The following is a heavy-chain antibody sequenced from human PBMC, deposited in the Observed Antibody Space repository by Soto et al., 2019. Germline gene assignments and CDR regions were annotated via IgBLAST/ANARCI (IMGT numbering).Heavy chain of an antibody. Sequence: EVQLLESGGGLVQPGGSLRLSCAASGFTFSNYAMSWVRQAPGKGLEWVSGIGGRATSAYYADSVKGRFAISRDNSYNTLFLQLNSLRGEDTAVYYCAKSRYSDSSGDFYDFWGQGTLVYVSS. J-gene: IGHJ4*02. V-gene: IGHV3-23*01. D-gene: IGHD3-22*01. CDR2: IGGRATSA. CDR3: AKSRYSDSSGDFYDF. CDR1: GFTFSNYA.